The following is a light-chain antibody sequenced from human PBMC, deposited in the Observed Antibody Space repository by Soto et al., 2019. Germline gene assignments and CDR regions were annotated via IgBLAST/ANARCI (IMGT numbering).Light chain of an antibody. Sequence: QAVLTQSPSASASRGASVKLTCTLSSGHSSYAIAWHQKQPGKGPRYLMDLNNDGSHTKGDGIPDRFSGSSSAADRYLIISSLQSEDEDDYYCQTWGTGFQFFGGGTKLTVL. CDR2: LNNDGSH. CDR3: QTWGTGFQF. CDR1: SGHSSYA. V-gene: IGLV4-69*01. J-gene: IGLJ2*01.